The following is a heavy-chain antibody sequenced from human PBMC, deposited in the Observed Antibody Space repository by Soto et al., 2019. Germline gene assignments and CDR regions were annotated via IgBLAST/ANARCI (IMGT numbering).Heavy chain of an antibody. Sequence: PSETLSLTCTVSGDSVTSDSYFWSWIRQPPGKGLEWIGNSYYSGYYSGSTNHNPSLKSRVTVSVDTSKNQFSLKLRSVTTADTAVYYCARDMHAGFTHYFDPWGQGTLVTVSS. CDR1: GDSVTSDSYF. V-gene: IGHV4-61*01. J-gene: IGHJ5*02. CDR3: ARDMHAGFTHYFDP. D-gene: IGHD1-26*01. CDR2: SYYSGYYSGST.